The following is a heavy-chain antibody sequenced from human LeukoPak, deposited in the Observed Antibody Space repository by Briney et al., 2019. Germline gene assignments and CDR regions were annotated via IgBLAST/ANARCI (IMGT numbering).Heavy chain of an antibody. CDR2: INWNGGST. J-gene: IGHJ4*02. V-gene: IGHV3-20*04. CDR1: GFTFNDHG. D-gene: IGHD2-2*01. Sequence: GGSLRLSCAASGFTFNDHGMSWVRQVPGKGLEWVSGINWNGGSTGYADSVKGRFTISRGNAKNSLYLQMNSLRAEDTAVYYCAKDDVVPAAFSSGYYWGQGTLVTVSS. CDR3: AKDDVVPAAFSSGYY.